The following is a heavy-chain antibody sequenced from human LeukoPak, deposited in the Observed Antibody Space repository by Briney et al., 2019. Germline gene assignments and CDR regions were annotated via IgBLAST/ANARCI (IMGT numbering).Heavy chain of an antibody. CDR3: AREGGQLVIDY. CDR2: INHSGST. D-gene: IGHD6-13*01. Sequence: SETLSLTCAVYGGSFSGYYWSWIRQPPGKGLEWIGEINHSGSTNYNPSLKSRVTISVDTSKNQFSLKLSSVTAADTAVYYCAREGGQLVIDYWGQGTLVTVSS. J-gene: IGHJ4*02. V-gene: IGHV4-34*01. CDR1: GGSFSGYY.